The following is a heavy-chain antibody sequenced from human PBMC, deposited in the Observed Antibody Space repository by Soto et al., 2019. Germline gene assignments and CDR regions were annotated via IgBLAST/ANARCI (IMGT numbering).Heavy chain of an antibody. Sequence: SETLSLTCAVSGGSISSGGYSWSWIRQPPGKGLEWIGYIYHSGSTYYNPSLKSRVTISVDRSKNQFSLKLSSVTAADTAVYYCARADVTIYDPLPKVSFDYWGQGTLVTVSS. D-gene: IGHD5-12*01. CDR2: IYHSGST. V-gene: IGHV4-30-2*01. J-gene: IGHJ4*02. CDR3: ARADVTIYDPLPKVSFDY. CDR1: GGSISSGGYS.